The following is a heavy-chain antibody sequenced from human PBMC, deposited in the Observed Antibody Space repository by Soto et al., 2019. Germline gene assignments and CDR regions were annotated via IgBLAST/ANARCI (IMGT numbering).Heavy chain of an antibody. Sequence: GGSLRLSCAASGSTFSSYAMSWVRQAPGKGLEWVSVISGSGGSTYYADSVKGRFTISRDNSKNTLYLQMNSLRAEDTAVYYCARDTGIAAAGNDAFDIWGQGTMVTVSS. CDR1: GSTFSSYA. CDR3: ARDTGIAAAGNDAFDI. CDR2: ISGSGGST. D-gene: IGHD6-13*01. V-gene: IGHV3-23*01. J-gene: IGHJ3*02.